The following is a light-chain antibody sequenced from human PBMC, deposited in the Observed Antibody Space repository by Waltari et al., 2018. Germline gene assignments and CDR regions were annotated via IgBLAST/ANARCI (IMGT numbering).Light chain of an antibody. Sequence: QSALTQPASVSGSPGQSITISCSGVGSAVGASDSVSWHQHHPGKAPQVIIYDVTNRPSGVSDRVSASKSANTASLTISRLQPEDEADYYCSSQTLDGRVLFGGGTRLTVL. J-gene: IGLJ2*01. CDR2: DVT. CDR1: GSAVGASDS. CDR3: SSQTLDGRVL. V-gene: IGLV2-14*03.